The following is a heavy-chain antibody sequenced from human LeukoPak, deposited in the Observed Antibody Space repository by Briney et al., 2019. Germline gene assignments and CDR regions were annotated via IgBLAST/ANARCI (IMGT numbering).Heavy chain of an antibody. D-gene: IGHD6-19*01. V-gene: IGHV3-23*01. CDR1: GFTFSSYA. CDR2: ISGSGGST. CDR3: AKYLTVAGSTGYFDY. Sequence: QTGGSLRLSCAASGFTFSSYAMSWVRQAPGKGLEWVSAISGSGGSTYYADSVKGRFTISRDNSKSTLYLQMNSLRAEDTAVYYCAKYLTVAGSTGYFDYWGQGTLVTVSS. J-gene: IGHJ4*02.